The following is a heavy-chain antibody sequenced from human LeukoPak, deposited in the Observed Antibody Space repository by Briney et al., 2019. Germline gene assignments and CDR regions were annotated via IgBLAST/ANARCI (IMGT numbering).Heavy chain of an antibody. D-gene: IGHD2-2*01. V-gene: IGHV3-23*01. CDR1: GFTFSSYG. CDR3: ATGAADIVVVPAAN. J-gene: IGHJ4*02. CDR2: ISGSGGST. Sequence: GGTLRLSCAASGFTFSSYGMSWVRQAPGKGLEWVSAISGSGGSTYYADSVKGRFTISRDNSKNTLYLQMNSLRAEDTAVYYCATGAADIVVVPAANWGQGTLVTVSS.